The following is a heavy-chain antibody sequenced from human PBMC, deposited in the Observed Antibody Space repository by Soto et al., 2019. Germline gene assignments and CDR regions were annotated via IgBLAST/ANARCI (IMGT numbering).Heavy chain of an antibody. Sequence: QVQLQESGPGLVKPSETLSLTCTVSGGSVSSHYWSWIRQPPGKGLEWIAYIYYSGSTNYNPSLKSRISVAIDTSTNQFTRKLSSVTAADTAVYYSARGTRTHAESHCAYWTPATLVTVS. D-gene: IGHD1-1*01. V-gene: IGHV4-59*02. CDR1: GGSVSSHY. J-gene: IGHJ1*01. CDR2: IYYSGST. CDR3: ARGTRTHAESHCAY.